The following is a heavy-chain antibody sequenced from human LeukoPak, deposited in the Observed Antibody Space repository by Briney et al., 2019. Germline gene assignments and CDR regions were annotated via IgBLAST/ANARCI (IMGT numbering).Heavy chain of an antibody. CDR1: GFTFSSSG. J-gene: IGHJ4*02. CDR2: ISYDGSNK. V-gene: IGHV3-30*18. CDR3: AKDSYDRSGYYYYYFAY. D-gene: IGHD3-22*01. Sequence: PGGSLRLSCAASGFTFSSSGMHWVRQAPGEGLEWVAVISYDGSNKYYADSVKGRFTISRDNSKNTLYLQMNSLRAGDTAVYYCAKDSYDRSGYYYYYFAYWGQGTQVTVSS.